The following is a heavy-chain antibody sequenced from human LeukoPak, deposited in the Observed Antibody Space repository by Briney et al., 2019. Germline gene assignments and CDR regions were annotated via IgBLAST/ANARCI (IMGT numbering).Heavy chain of an antibody. CDR3: ARGPHQHWPLGQF. V-gene: IGHV4-34*01. CDR1: GGSFNGYH. Sequence: PSEALSLTCEVNGGSFNGYHWTWIRQSPGKGLEWIGEINDSGSPIYSPSLRSRLTISVDTSKNQFSVILTSVTVADTAVYYCARGPHQHWPLGQFWGQGSLVTVSS. CDR2: INDSGSP. D-gene: IGHD2-2*01. J-gene: IGHJ4*02.